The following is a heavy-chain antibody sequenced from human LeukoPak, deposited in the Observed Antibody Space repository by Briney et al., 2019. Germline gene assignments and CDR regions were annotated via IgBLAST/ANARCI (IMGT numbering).Heavy chain of an antibody. V-gene: IGHV3-11*01. CDR3: AKGRYYDFWSGYQTTYYYYYGMDV. CDR2: ISSSGNTI. J-gene: IGHJ6*02. D-gene: IGHD3-3*01. CDR1: GFTFSDYY. Sequence: PGGSLRLSCAASGFTFSDYYMSWIRQAPGEGLEWVSYISSSGNTIYYADSVKGRFTISRDNSKNTLYLQMNSLRAEDTAVYYCAKGRYYDFWSGYQTTYYYYYGMDVWGQGTTVTVSS.